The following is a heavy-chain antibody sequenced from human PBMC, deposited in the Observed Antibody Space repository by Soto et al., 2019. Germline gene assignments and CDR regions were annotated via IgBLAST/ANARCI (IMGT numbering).Heavy chain of an antibody. CDR1: GDTFTGHY. Sequence: AAVKVSCKASGDTFTGHYMHWVRQAPGQGLEWMGWINPNSGGTNYAQKFQGRVTMTRDTSISTAYMELSRLRSDDTAVYYCARDSFYYGSGSYYTYYYYGMDVWGQGTTVTVSS. J-gene: IGHJ6*02. CDR2: INPNSGGT. CDR3: ARDSFYYGSGSYYTYYYYGMDV. D-gene: IGHD3-10*01. V-gene: IGHV1-2*02.